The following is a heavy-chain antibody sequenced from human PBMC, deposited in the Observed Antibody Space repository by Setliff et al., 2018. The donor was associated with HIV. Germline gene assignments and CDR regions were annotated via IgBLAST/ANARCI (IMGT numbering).Heavy chain of an antibody. CDR2: IYYSGST. Sequence: SETLSLTCTVSGGSISSYYWGWIRQPPGKGLEWIGSIYYSGSTYYNPSLKSRVTISVDTSKNQFSLKLSSVTAADTAVYYCARERVDSRLWGYLDYWGQGRLVPSPQ. CDR1: GGSISSYY. J-gene: IGHJ4*02. CDR3: ARERVDSRLWGYLDY. V-gene: IGHV4-39*02. D-gene: IGHD3-22*01.